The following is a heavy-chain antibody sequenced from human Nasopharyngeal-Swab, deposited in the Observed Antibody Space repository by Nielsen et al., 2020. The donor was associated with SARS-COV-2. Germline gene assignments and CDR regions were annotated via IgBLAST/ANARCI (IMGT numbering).Heavy chain of an antibody. J-gene: IGHJ6*02. CDR1: GFTFSSYW. D-gene: IGHD1-1*01. V-gene: IGHV3-7*01. CDR2: IKQDGSEK. Sequence: GSLKISCAASGFTFSSYWMSWVRQAPGKGLEWVANIKQDGSEKYYVDSVKGRFTISRDNAKNSLYLQMNSLRVEDTAVYYCARLGTESYHYYSLDVWGQGTTVTVSS. CDR3: ARLGTESYHYYSLDV.